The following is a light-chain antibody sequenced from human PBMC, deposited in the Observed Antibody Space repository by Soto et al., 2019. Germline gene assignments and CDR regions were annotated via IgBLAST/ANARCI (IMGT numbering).Light chain of an antibody. CDR1: QSVNSNY. V-gene: IGKV3-20*01. CDR3: QQYDSSTRT. J-gene: IGKJ1*01. CDR2: GAS. Sequence: EIVLTQSPGTLSLSPGERATLSCRASQSVNSNYLAWYQKKPGQSPRLLMYGASSRATGIPDRFSGSGSGTDFTLTISRLEPEDFAVYYCQQYDSSTRTFGQGTKVEIK.